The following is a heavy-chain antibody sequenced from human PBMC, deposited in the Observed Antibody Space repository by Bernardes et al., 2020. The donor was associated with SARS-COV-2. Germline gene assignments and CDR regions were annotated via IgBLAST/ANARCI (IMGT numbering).Heavy chain of an antibody. J-gene: IGHJ4*02. CDR2: IYAGGNT. CDR3: AGGDFDY. V-gene: IGHV3-66*01. CDR1: QFIVSNNF. Sequence: GGSLRLSCAAFQFIVSNNFLNWVRQAPGKGLEWVSIIYAGGNTYYADSVKGRFIISRDNSKNTVYLQMKSLRAEDTAVYYCAGGDFDYWGQGTLVTVSS. D-gene: IGHD4-17*01.